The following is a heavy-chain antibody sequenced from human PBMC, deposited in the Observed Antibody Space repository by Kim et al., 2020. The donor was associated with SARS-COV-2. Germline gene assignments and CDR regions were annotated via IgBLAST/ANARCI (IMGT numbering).Heavy chain of an antibody. CDR2: IYYSGTT. CDR1: GGSISSSSYY. D-gene: IGHD5-18*01. J-gene: IGHJ4*02. Sequence: SETLSLTCTVSGGSISSSSYYWGWIRQPPGKGLEWIGTIYYSGTTYYDPSLKSRVTISADTSKNQFSLKLSSVTAADTAVYYCASGAYSYVPFDYWGQGTLVTVSS. CDR3: ASGAYSYVPFDY. V-gene: IGHV4-39*01.